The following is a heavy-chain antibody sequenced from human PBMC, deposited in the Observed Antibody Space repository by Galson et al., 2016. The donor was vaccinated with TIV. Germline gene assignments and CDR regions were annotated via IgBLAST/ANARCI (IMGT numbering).Heavy chain of an antibody. Sequence: SGGSISSYNWSWIRKPAGKGLEWIGRIYTSGSPNYNPSLKSRVTMSVDASRNQFSLKLNSMTAADTAVYYCARGGSNWFGGWFDPWGQGTLVTVSS. D-gene: IGHD6-13*01. CDR3: ARGGSNWFGGWFDP. V-gene: IGHV4-4*07. J-gene: IGHJ5*02. CDR2: IYTSGSP. CDR1: GGSISSYN.